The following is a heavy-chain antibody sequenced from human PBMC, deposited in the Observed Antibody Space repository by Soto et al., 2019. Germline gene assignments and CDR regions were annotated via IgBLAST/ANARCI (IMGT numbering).Heavy chain of an antibody. J-gene: IGHJ4*02. CDR1: GFTFDDYA. V-gene: IGHV3-9*01. Sequence: GGSLRLSCAASGFTFDDYAMHWVRQAPGKGLEWVSGISWNSGSIGYADSVKGRFTISRDNAKNSLYLQMNSLRAEDTALYYCAKDPDDILTGYYDYWGQGTLVTVSS. D-gene: IGHD3-9*01. CDR3: AKDPDDILTGYYDY. CDR2: ISWNSGSI.